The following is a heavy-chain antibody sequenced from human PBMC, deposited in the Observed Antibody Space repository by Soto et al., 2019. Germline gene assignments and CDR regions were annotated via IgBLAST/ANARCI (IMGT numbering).Heavy chain of an antibody. V-gene: IGHV5-51*01. CDR2: IYPGDSDT. CDR1: GYSFTGYW. J-gene: IGHJ6*02. D-gene: IGHD1-26*01. Sequence: GESLKISCKGSGYSFTGYWIGWVRQMPGKGLEWMGIIYPGDSDTRYSPSFQGQVTISADKSISTAYLQWSSLKASDTAMYYCASSGRRYYYGMDVWGQGTTVTVSS. CDR3: ASSGRRYYYGMDV.